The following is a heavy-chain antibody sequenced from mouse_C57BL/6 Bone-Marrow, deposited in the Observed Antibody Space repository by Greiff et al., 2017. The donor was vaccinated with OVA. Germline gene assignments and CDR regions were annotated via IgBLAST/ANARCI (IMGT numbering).Heavy chain of an antibody. CDR3: TREEASTMVTTGFDY. J-gene: IGHJ2*01. Sequence: VQLKQSGTVLARPGASVKMSCKTSGYTFTSYWMHWVKQRPGQGLEWIGAIYPGNSDTSYNQKFKGKAKLTAVTSASTAYMELSSLTNEDSAVYYCTREEASTMVTTGFDYWGQGTTLTVSS. CDR1: GYTFTSYW. D-gene: IGHD2-2*01. CDR2: IYPGNSDT. V-gene: IGHV1-5*01.